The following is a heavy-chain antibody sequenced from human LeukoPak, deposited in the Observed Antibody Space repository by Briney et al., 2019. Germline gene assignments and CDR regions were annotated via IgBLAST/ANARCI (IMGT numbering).Heavy chain of an antibody. J-gene: IGHJ4*02. CDR1: GYTFTSYY. V-gene: IGHV1-46*01. Sequence: ASVKVSCKASGYTFTSYYMQWVRQAPGQGLEWMGIINPSGGSTIYAQKFQGRVTMTRDTSTSTVYMELSSLRSEDTAVYYCARDRAEYSSSSHHPNYWGQGTLVTVSS. D-gene: IGHD6-6*01. CDR3: ARDRAEYSSSSHHPNY. CDR2: INPSGGST.